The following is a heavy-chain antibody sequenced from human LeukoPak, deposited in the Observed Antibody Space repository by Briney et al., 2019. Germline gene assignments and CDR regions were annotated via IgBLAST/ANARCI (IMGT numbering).Heavy chain of an antibody. Sequence: ASVNVSCKVSGYTLTELSMHWVRQAPGKGLEWMGGFDPEDGETIYAQKFQGRVTMTEDTSTDTAYMELSSLRSEDTAVYYCATDGGSISTWAYYYYGMDVWGQGTTVTVSS. CDR1: GYTLTELS. V-gene: IGHV1-24*01. CDR3: ATDGGSISTWAYYYYGMDV. D-gene: IGHD2-2*01. J-gene: IGHJ6*02. CDR2: FDPEDGET.